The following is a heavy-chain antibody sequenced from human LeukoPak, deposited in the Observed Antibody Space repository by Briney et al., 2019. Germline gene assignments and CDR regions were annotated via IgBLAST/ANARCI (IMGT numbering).Heavy chain of an antibody. Sequence: ASVKVSCKASGYTFTTYPMNWGRQAPGQGLEWMGWINTNTGNPTYAQGFTGRFVFSLDTSVSTAYLQISSLKADDTAVYYCARDPYTSSSWYRGRANNWFDPWGQGTLVTVSS. D-gene: IGHD6-13*01. CDR1: GYTFTTYP. J-gene: IGHJ5*02. CDR3: ARDPYTSSSWYRGRANNWFDP. V-gene: IGHV7-4-1*02. CDR2: INTNTGNP.